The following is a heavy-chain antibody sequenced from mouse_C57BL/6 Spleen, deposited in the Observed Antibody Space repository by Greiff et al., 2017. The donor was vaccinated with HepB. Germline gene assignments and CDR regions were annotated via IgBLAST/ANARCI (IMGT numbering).Heavy chain of an antibody. CDR1: GFNIKNNY. Sequence: EVQLQQSVAELVRPGASVKLSCTASGFNIKNNYMHWVKQRPEQGLEWIGRIDPANGNTKYAPKFQGKATITENTSSNTAYLQLSSLTYEATAIYYCARLGEGDYWGQGTTLTVSS. D-gene: IGHD4-1*01. CDR2: IDPANGNT. CDR3: ARLGEGDY. J-gene: IGHJ2*01. V-gene: IGHV14-3*01.